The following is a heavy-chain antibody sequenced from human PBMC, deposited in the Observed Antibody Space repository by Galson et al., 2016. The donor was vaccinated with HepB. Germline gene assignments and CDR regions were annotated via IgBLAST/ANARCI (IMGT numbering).Heavy chain of an antibody. CDR2: IYRDGSRT. CDR3: ARKATGGWYVDH. D-gene: IGHD6-19*01. Sequence: SLRLSCAASGFTFSNYWMHWVRQAPGKGLVWVSRIYRDGSRTDYADSVRGRFTISRDNAKNSLFLQMKSLRPEDTALYYCARKATGGWYVDHWGQGALVIVSS. CDR1: GFTFSNYW. J-gene: IGHJ5*02. V-gene: IGHV3-74*01.